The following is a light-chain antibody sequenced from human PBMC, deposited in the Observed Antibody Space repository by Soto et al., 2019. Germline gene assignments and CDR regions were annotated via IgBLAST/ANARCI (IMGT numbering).Light chain of an antibody. Sequence: DIQMTQSPSTLSASIGDRVTITCRASRNIGSWLAWYQQKAGKAPNLLIYKASTLETGVPSRFSGSASGTEFTLTISSLQPYYFATYYCQQHANYPITFGGGTKVEI. CDR1: RNIGSW. CDR2: KAS. CDR3: QQHANYPIT. J-gene: IGKJ4*01. V-gene: IGKV1-5*03.